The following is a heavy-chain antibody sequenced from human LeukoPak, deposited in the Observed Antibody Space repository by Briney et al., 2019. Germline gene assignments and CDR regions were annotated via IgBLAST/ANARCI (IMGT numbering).Heavy chain of an antibody. CDR2: LNADGVEY. CDR3: AGGGYSIDY. D-gene: IGHD5-18*01. V-gene: IGHV3-7*01. CDR1: GFTLNGYW. J-gene: IGHJ4*02. Sequence: PGGSLRLSCAASGFTLNGYWMPWVRQAPGKGLEGVARLNADGVEYNSVDSMTGSFTLSRNNAKNSLDLKMDSLGVEDTAVYYCAGGGYSIDYLGQGTLVAVSS.